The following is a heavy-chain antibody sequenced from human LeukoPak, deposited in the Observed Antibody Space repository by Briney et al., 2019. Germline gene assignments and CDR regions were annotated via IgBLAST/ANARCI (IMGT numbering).Heavy chain of an antibody. D-gene: IGHD1-26*01. CDR2: ISYDGSNK. CDR1: GFTFSSYA. J-gene: IGHJ4*02. CDR3: ARDSSGSYLFDY. V-gene: IGHV3-30*04. Sequence: GGSLRLSCAASGFTFSSYAMLWVRQAPGKGLEWVAVISYDGSNKYYADSVKGRFTISRDNSKNTLYLQMNSLRAEDTAVYYCARDSSGSYLFDYWGQGTLVTVSS.